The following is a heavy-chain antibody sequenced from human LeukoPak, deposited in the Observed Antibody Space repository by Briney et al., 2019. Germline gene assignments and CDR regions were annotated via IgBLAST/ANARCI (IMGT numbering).Heavy chain of an antibody. CDR3: ARAVAGTDEIDS. CDR1: GFSFSTYD. CDR2: IGSGGDT. V-gene: IGHV3-13*01. Sequence: GSLRLSCAGSGFSFSTYDMLWVRQAPGRGLEWVSAIGSGGDTYYAGSVKGRFTISRESANNSFYLQMNSLNAGDTAVYFCARAVAGTDEIDSWGQGTLVTVSS. J-gene: IGHJ4*02. D-gene: IGHD6-19*01.